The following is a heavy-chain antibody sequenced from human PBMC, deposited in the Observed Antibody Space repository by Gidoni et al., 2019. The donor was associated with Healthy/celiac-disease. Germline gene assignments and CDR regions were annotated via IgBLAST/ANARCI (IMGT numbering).Heavy chain of an antibody. CDR3: ARDLYDFWSGSSPRGY. D-gene: IGHD3-3*01. CDR1: GFTFSSYS. V-gene: IGHV3-21*01. J-gene: IGHJ4*02. CDR2: ISSSSSYI. Sequence: EVQLVESGGGLVKPGGSLRLSCAASGFTFSSYSMNWVRQAPGKGLEWVSSISSSSSYIYYADSVKGRFTISRDNAKNSLYLQMNSLRAEDTAVYYCARDLYDFWSGSSPRGYWGQGTLVTVSS.